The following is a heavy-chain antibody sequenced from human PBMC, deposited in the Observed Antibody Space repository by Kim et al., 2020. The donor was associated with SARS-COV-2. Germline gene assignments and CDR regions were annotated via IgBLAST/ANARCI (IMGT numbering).Heavy chain of an antibody. J-gene: IGHJ4*02. D-gene: IGHD6-19*01. CDR2: INAGNGNT. CDR1: GYTFTSYA. CDR3: ARDVYSSGWLFDY. V-gene: IGHV1-3*01. Sequence: ASVKVSCKASGYTFTSYAMHWVRQAPGQRLERMGWINAGNGNTKYSQKFQGRVTITRDTSASTAYMELSSLRSEDTAVYYCARDVYSSGWLFDYWGQGTLVTVSS.